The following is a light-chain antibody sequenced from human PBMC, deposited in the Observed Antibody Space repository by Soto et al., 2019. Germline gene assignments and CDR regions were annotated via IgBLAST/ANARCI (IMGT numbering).Light chain of an antibody. V-gene: IGLV2-14*01. J-gene: IGLJ1*01. Sequence: SALTQPASVSGSPRQSITISCTGTSSDVGTYNYVSWYQHHPGKAPKLIIYEVSNRPSGVSNRFSGSKSGSTASLTISGLQAEDEADYHCTSYTRDTALVFGTGTKVTVL. CDR2: EVS. CDR1: SSDVGTYNY. CDR3: TSYTRDTALV.